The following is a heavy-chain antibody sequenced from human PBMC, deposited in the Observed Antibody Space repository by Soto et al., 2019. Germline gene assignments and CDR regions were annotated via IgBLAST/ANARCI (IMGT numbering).Heavy chain of an antibody. CDR2: ISSSGSSI. D-gene: IGHD3-3*01. J-gene: IGHJ4*02. CDR3: ARANFWSGEFDY. Sequence: TGGSLRLSCAASGFTFSDYYMSWIRQAPGKGLEWVSYISSSGSSIYYADSVKGRFTISRDNAKNSLYLQMNSLRAEDTAVYYCARANFWSGEFDYWGQGTLVTVSS. V-gene: IGHV3-11*01. CDR1: GFTFSDYY.